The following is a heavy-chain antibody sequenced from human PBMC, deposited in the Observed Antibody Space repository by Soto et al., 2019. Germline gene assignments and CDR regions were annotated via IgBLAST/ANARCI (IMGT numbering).Heavy chain of an antibody. CDR3: AKDRYSSSRIFDY. D-gene: IGHD6-19*01. CDR1: GFTLSSYA. J-gene: IGHJ4*02. V-gene: IGHV3-23*01. CDR2: ISGSGTST. Sequence: PGGSLRLSCAASGFTLSSYAMSWVRQAPGKGLEWVAAISGSGTSTYYADSVKGRFTISKDNSKNTLYLQMNSLRAGDTAVYYCAKDRYSSSRIFDYWGQGTLVTVSS.